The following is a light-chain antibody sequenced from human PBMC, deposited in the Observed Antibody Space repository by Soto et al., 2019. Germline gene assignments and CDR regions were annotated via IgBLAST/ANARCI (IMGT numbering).Light chain of an antibody. V-gene: IGKV1-5*01. Sequence: DIQMTQSPSTLSASVGDRVTITCRASQSISNWLAWYQQKPGRAPKFLIYDASSLESGVPSRFSGSGSGTEFTLTISSLQPDDFATYYCQQYNSYARTFGQGTKVEIK. CDR1: QSISNW. CDR2: DAS. CDR3: QQYNSYART. J-gene: IGKJ1*01.